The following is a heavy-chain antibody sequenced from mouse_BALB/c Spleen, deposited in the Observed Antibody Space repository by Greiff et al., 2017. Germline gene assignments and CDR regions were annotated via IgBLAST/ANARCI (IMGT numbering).Heavy chain of an antibody. CDR3: ARGYYGSSYYFDY. Sequence: DVKLVESGGGLVQPGGSLKLSCAASGFTFSSYGMSWVRQTPDKRLELVATINSNGGSTYYPDSVKGRFTISRDNAKNTLYLQMSSLKSEDTAMYYCARGYYGSSYYFDYWGQGTTLTVSS. V-gene: IGHV5-6-3*01. J-gene: IGHJ2*01. D-gene: IGHD1-1*01. CDR1: GFTFSSYG. CDR2: INSNGGST.